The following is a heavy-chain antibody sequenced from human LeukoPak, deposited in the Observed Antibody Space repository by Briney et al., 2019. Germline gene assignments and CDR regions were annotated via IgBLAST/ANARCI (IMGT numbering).Heavy chain of an antibody. V-gene: IGHV4-34*01. CDR2: INHSGST. J-gene: IGHJ4*02. CDR3: ARGRLGDNGSFDY. D-gene: IGHD3-10*01. CDR1: GGSFSGYY. Sequence: PSETLSLTCAVYGGSFSGYYWSWIRQPPGKGLEWIGEINHSGSTNYNPSLKSRVTISVDTSKNQFSLKLSSVTAADTAAYYCARGRLGDNGSFDYWGQGTLVTVSS.